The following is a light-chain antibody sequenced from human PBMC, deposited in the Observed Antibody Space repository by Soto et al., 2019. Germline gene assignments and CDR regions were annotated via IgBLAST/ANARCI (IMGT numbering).Light chain of an antibody. CDR2: RGD. Sequence: QSALTQPPSASGTPGQRVTISCSGSSSNIGHNYVCWYQQLPGSTPKLLIYRGDQRPSGVPDRFSGSKSGTSASLTIGGLRSEDEADYYCASWDDSLSGFVFGTGTKLTVL. V-gene: IGLV1-47*01. CDR1: SSNIGHNY. CDR3: ASWDDSLSGFV. J-gene: IGLJ1*01.